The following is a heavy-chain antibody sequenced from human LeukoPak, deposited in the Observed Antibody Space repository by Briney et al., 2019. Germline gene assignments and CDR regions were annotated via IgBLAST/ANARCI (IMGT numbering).Heavy chain of an antibody. J-gene: IGHJ4*02. CDR3: ARDSNTNTGALRLFDY. V-gene: IGHV3-33*01. Sequence: GGSLRLSCAASGFTFSIHGMHWVRQAPGKGLEWVAVIWYDGSNKDYGDSVKGRFTISRDNSKNTLYLQMNSLRAEDTAVYYCARDSNTNTGALRLFDYWGQGTLVTVSS. CDR2: IWYDGSNK. CDR1: GFTFSIHG. D-gene: IGHD5-12*01.